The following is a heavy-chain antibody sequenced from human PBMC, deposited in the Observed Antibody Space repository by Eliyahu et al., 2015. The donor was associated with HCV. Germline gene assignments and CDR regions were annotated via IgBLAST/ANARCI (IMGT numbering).Heavy chain of an antibody. Sequence: LXWVAVISYDGSNKYYADSVKGRFTIXRDNSKNTLYLQMNSLRAEDTAVYYCARGGMCSGGSCYSSRGLAAFDIWGQGTMVTVSS. J-gene: IGHJ3*02. D-gene: IGHD2-15*01. CDR3: ARGGMCSGGSCYSSRGLAAFDI. V-gene: IGHV3-30-3*01. CDR2: ISYDGSNK.